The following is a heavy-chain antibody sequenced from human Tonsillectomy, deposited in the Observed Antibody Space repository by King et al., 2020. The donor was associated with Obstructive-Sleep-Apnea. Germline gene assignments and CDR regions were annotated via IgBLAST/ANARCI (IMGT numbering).Heavy chain of an antibody. J-gene: IGHJ4*02. CDR1: GFTFSSYA. D-gene: IGHD6-13*01. CDR3: AKGSSRLPVAPVDY. Sequence: VQLVESGGGLVQPGGSLRLSCAASGFTFSSYAMSWVRQAPGKGLEWVSAISGCGGSTFFADSVKGRVTISRDNSKNTLYLQMNSLRAEDTAVYYCAKGSSRLPVAPVDYWGQGTLVTVSS. CDR2: ISGCGGST. V-gene: IGHV3-23*04.